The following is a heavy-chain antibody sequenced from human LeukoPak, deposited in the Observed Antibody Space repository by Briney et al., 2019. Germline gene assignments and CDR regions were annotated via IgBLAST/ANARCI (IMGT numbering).Heavy chain of an antibody. D-gene: IGHD3-10*01. CDR1: GVSISSYY. Sequence: SETLSLTCTVSGVSISSYYWSWIRQPPGKGLEWIGYIYYSGSTNYNPSLKSRVTISVDTSKNQFSLKLSSVTAADTAVYYCARASMTMLPQHWGQGTLVTVSS. CDR2: IYYSGST. J-gene: IGHJ1*01. V-gene: IGHV4-59*01. CDR3: ARASMTMLPQH.